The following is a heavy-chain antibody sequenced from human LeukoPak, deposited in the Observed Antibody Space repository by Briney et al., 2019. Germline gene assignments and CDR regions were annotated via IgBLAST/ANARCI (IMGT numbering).Heavy chain of an antibody. V-gene: IGHV4-59*08. Sequence: PSETLTLTCAVSGYSISYSYWSWMRQPPGKGPEWIGYIYYTGSTKNIGGNADNPSLKSRVTMSVDTSKNQISLKLTSVTAADTAVYYCARRKVATSGTWWFDPWGQGTLVTVSS. D-gene: IGHD6-13*01. J-gene: IGHJ5*02. CDR3: ARRKVATSGTWWFDP. CDR2: IYYTGST. CDR1: GYSISYSY.